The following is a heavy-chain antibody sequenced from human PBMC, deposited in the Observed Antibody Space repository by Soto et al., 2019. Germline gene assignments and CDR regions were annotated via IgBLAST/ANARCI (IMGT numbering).Heavy chain of an antibody. Sequence: GSLKGPCRASGYAFPSYGISWGRQASAQGPEWMGWISAYNGNTNYAQKLQGRATMTPDTSTSTAYMERRGLRSDNTAVYYCARRTHYDSSGYYRIWFDPWGQGTLVTVSS. D-gene: IGHD3-22*01. V-gene: IGHV1-18*04. J-gene: IGHJ5*02. CDR2: ISAYNGNT. CDR1: GYAFPSYG. CDR3: ARRTHYDSSGYYRIWFDP.